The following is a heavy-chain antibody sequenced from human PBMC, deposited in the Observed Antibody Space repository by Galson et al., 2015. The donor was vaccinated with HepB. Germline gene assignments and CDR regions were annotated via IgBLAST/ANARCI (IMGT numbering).Heavy chain of an antibody. J-gene: IGHJ4*02. CDR3: SRSNEYSSSSDY. V-gene: IGHV1-46*01. Sequence: SVKVSCKASGYTFSSYYIHWVRQAPGQGLEWMGIINCSGGSTSFAQKFQGRFTMTRDTSTSTAYMELSSLGSEDTAVYYYSRSNEYSSSSDYWGQGTLVTVSS. CDR2: INCSGGST. D-gene: IGHD6-6*01. CDR1: GYTFSSYY.